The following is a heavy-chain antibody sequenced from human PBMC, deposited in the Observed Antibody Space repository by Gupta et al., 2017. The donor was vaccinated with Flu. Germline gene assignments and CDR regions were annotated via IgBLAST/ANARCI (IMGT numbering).Heavy chain of an antibody. Sequence: ASGFTFRNYNMVWVRRATGKGLEWVSAISGSGDETYYAPSVTGRFTISRDNSKNTLYLQMNSLRPEDTGVYFCVKEEGGGPSLYDHGGQGTLVTVSS. V-gene: IGHV3-23*01. CDR3: VKEEGGGPSLYDH. J-gene: IGHJ4*02. CDR1: GFTFRNYN. D-gene: IGHD2-15*01. CDR2: ISGSGDET.